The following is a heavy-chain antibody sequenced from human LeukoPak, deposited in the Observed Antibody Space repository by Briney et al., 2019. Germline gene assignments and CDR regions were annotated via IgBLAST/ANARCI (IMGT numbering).Heavy chain of an antibody. V-gene: IGHV1-46*01. J-gene: IGHJ5*02. Sequence: GASVKVSCKASGYTFTSYYMHWVRQAPGQGLEWMGIINPSGGSTSYAQKFQGRVTMTRDTSTSTVYMELSSLRSEDTAVHYCAREGDVDTATWHWFDPWGQGTLVTVSS. CDR1: GYTFTSYY. D-gene: IGHD5-18*01. CDR3: AREGDVDTATWHWFDP. CDR2: INPSGGST.